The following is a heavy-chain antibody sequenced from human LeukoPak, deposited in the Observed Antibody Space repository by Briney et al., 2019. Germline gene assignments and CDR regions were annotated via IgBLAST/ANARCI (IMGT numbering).Heavy chain of an antibody. CDR1: GGSFSGYY. J-gene: IGHJ4*02. CDR3: ARGGKTYYYVSSGYYPLRLFDY. CDR2: INHSGST. Sequence: SETLSLTCAVYGGSFSGYYWSWIRQPPGKGLEWIGEINHSGSTNYNPSLKSRVTISVDTSKNQFSLKLSSVTAADAAVYYCARGGKTYYYVSSGYYPLRLFDYWGQGTLVTVSS. D-gene: IGHD3-22*01. V-gene: IGHV4-34*01.